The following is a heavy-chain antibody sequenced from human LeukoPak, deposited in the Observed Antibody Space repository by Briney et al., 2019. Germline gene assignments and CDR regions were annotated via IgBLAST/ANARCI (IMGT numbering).Heavy chain of an antibody. Sequence: SETLSLTCTVSGGSISSNYWSWIRQPAGKGLEWIGRIYASGSTNYNPSLKSRVTMSVDTSKNQFSLKLSSVTAADTAVYYCARGDEVVTQYYFDYWGQGTLVTVSS. J-gene: IGHJ4*02. V-gene: IGHV4-4*07. CDR3: ARGDEVVTQYYFDY. CDR1: GGSISSNY. D-gene: IGHD4-23*01. CDR2: IYASGST.